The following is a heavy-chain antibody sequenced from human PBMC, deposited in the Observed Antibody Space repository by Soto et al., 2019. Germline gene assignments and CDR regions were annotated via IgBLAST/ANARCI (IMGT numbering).Heavy chain of an antibody. J-gene: IGHJ5*02. V-gene: IGHV2-5*01. Sequence: QITLKESGPTLVKPTQTLTLTCTVSGFSLSTSGVGVGWIRQPPGKALEWLALIFWNDNKRYSQSLKSRLTITKDTSKNHVVLTMTNMEPVDTATYYCAHRPPLGGIPAPRCWFDPWGQLTLVNVSS. D-gene: IGHD2-2*01. CDR2: IFWNDNK. CDR1: GFSLSTSGVG. CDR3: AHRPPLGGIPAPRCWFDP.